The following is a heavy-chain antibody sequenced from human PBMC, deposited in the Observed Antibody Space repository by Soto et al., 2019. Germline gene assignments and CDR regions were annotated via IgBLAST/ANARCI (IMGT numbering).Heavy chain of an antibody. CDR2: IIPISGTA. CDR1: GGTFSSYA. D-gene: IGHD5-18*01. CDR3: ARGRTWIQLWTPVYFDY. J-gene: IGHJ4*02. V-gene: IGHV1-69*01. Sequence: QVQLVQSGAEVKKPGSSVKVSCKASGGTFSSYAISWVRQAPGQGLEWMGGIIPISGTANYAQKFQGRVTITADESTSTAYMELSSLRSEDTAVYYCARGRTWIQLWTPVYFDYWGQGTLVTVSS.